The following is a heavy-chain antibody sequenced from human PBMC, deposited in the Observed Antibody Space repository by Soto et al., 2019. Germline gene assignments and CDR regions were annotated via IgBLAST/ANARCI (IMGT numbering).Heavy chain of an antibody. CDR2: ISSSSSTI. D-gene: IGHD3-3*01. V-gene: IGHV3-48*02. J-gene: IGHJ6*02. CDR3: ARETADFWSGYYNLDYYGMDV. CDR1: GFTFSSYS. Sequence: EVQLVESGGGLVQPGGSLRLSCAASGFTFSSYSMNWVRQAPGKGLEWVSYISSSSSTIYYADSVKGRFTISRDNAKNSLYLQMNRLRDEDTAVYYCARETADFWSGYYNLDYYGMDVWGQGTTVTVSS.